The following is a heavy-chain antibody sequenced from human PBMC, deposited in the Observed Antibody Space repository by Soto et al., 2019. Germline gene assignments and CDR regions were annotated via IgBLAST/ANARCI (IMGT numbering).Heavy chain of an antibody. CDR2: IIPILGIA. Sequence: QVQLVQSGAEVKKPGSSVKVSCKASGGTFSSYTISWVRQAPGQGLEWMGRIIPILGIANYAQKLQGRVTITADKSTSTAYMELSSLRSEDTAVYYCARDCSSTSCYAAFDYWGQGTLVTVSS. J-gene: IGHJ4*02. V-gene: IGHV1-69*08. CDR3: ARDCSSTSCYAAFDY. CDR1: GGTFSSYT. D-gene: IGHD2-2*01.